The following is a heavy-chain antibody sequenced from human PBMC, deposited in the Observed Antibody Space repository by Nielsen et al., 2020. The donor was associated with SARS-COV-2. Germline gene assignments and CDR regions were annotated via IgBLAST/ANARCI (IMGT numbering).Heavy chain of an antibody. V-gene: IGHV1-2*04. CDR2: INPNSGGT. D-gene: IGHD4-23*01. J-gene: IGHJ4*02. CDR3: AREVYGGNSDC. CDR1: GYTFTGYY. Sequence: ASVKVSCKASGYTFTGYYMHWVRQAPGQGLEWMGWINPNSGGTNYAQKFQGWVTMTRDTSISTAYMELSSLRSEDTAVYYCAREVYGGNSDCWGQGTLVTVSS.